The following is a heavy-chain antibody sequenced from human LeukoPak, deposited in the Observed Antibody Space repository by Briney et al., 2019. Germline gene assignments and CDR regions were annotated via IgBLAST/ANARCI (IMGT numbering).Heavy chain of an antibody. V-gene: IGHV3-23*01. CDR2: ISGDSGTT. J-gene: IGHJ4*02. Sequence: GGSLRLSCAASGFTFSRYSMNWVRQAPGKGLEWVSVISGDSGTTVYRDSVEGRFTISRDNSKNTLFLHVNSLRAEDTAVYYCAKKAQVTAGAAYIDYWGQGTLVTVSS. D-gene: IGHD2-21*02. CDR3: AKKAQVTAGAAYIDY. CDR1: GFTFSRYS.